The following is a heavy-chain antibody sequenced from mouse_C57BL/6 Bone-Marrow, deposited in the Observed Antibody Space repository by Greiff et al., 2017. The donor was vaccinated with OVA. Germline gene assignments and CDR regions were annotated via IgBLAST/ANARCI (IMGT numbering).Heavy chain of an antibody. D-gene: IGHD2-3*01. V-gene: IGHV1-55*01. Sequence: VQLQQPGAELVKPGASVKMSCKASGYTFTSYWITWVKQRPGQGLERIGDIYPGSGSTNYNEKFKSKATLTVDTSSSTAYMQLSSLTSEDSAVYYCAREGWLLLYAMDYWGQGTSVTVSS. CDR2: IYPGSGST. CDR1: GYTFTSYW. CDR3: AREGWLLLYAMDY. J-gene: IGHJ4*01.